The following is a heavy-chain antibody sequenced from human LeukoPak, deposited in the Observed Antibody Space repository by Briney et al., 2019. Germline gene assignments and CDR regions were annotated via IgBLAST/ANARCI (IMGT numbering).Heavy chain of an antibody. V-gene: IGHV3-53*01. CDR2: IYGAGAT. Sequence: PGGSLRLSCAAYGLTVSSEYLAWVRQAPGKGLEWISVIYGAGATYYADSVEGRFTISRDTYNNALYLQMNSLRVEDTAVYHCAKGEGGSYLSPGCYWGQGTLVTVSS. CDR3: AKGEGGSYLSPGCY. CDR1: GLTVSSEY. D-gene: IGHD3-16*02. J-gene: IGHJ4*02.